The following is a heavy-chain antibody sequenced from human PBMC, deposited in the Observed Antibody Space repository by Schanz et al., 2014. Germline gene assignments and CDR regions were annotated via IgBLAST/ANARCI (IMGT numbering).Heavy chain of an antibody. Sequence: QVQLQQWGAGLLKPSETLSLTCAVYGGSFSGYYWSWIRQPPGKGLEWIAEINHGGSTNYNPSLKSRVTISVHPSKTQFSLKLRSVTAADTAVYYCARAARRTRVVPLYFDYWGQGTLVTVSS. D-gene: IGHD2-2*01. V-gene: IGHV4-34*01. J-gene: IGHJ4*02. CDR1: GGSFSGYY. CDR2: INHGGST. CDR3: ARAARRTRVVPLYFDY.